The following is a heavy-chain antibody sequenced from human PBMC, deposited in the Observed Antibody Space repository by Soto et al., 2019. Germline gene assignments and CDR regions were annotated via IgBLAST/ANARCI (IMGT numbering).Heavy chain of an antibody. Sequence: QVQLQESGPGLVKPSETLSLTCTVSGGSVSSYYWSWIRQPPGKGLEWIGYIYCRGSTNYNPSLTRRGTLAVDTSKNPISQERSAVTDADTAVYYWARMSSASRVSYAYYGMDVWGQGNTVTGS. V-gene: IGHV4-59*02. D-gene: IGHD6-6*01. CDR2: IYCRGST. J-gene: IGHJ6*02. CDR1: GGSVSSYY. CDR3: ARMSSASRVSYAYYGMDV.